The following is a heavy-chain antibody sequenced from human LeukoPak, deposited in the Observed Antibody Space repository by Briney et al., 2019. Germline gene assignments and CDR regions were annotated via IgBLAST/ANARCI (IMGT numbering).Heavy chain of an antibody. Sequence: NPGGSLRLSCAGSDFTFSSYSMNWVRQAPGKGLEWVSSISSGSSYTYYADSVKGRFTMSRDNAKKSLYLQMSSLRAEDTAVYYCARERDTGQAFDIWGQGTMVTVSS. D-gene: IGHD5-18*01. CDR1: DFTFSSYS. V-gene: IGHV3-21*01. CDR2: ISSGSSYT. CDR3: ARERDTGQAFDI. J-gene: IGHJ3*02.